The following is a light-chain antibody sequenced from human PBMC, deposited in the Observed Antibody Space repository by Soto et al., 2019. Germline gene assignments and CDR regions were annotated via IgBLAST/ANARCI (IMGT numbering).Light chain of an antibody. V-gene: IGKV3-20*01. J-gene: IGKJ1*01. Sequence: ENVLTQSPGTLSLSPGERATLSCRASQSIGSSYLAWYQQKPGHAPRLIIYGTSSRATGIPDRFSGSVSGTDFTLTISRLEPEDFAVYYCQQFGSSWLTFGQGTKVELK. CDR3: QQFGSSWLT. CDR2: GTS. CDR1: QSIGSSY.